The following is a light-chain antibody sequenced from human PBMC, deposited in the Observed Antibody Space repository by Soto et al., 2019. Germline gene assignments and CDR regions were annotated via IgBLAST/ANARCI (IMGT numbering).Light chain of an antibody. V-gene: IGKV3-20*01. CDR1: QSVRSNY. CDR3: QQFSSSPFT. J-gene: IGKJ3*01. CDR2: GAS. Sequence: EIVLTQSPGTLSLSPGERATLSCRASQSVRSNYLAWYRQKPDQAPRLLIYGASSRATGIPDRFSGSGSGTDFNLTISRLEPEDFAVYYCQQFSSSPFTFGPGTKVDVK.